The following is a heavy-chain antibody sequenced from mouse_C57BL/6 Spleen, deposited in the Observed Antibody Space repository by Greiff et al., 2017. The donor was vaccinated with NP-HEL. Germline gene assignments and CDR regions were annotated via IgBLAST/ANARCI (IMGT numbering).Heavy chain of an antibody. CDR3: ASPESGFAY. D-gene: IGHD6-2*01. CDR1: GFSLTSYG. J-gene: IGHJ3*01. Sequence: VQLQQSGPGLVQPSQSLSITCTVSGFSLTSYGVHWVRQSPGKGLEWLGVIWSGGSTDYNAAFISRLSISKDNSKSQVFVKMNSLQADETAIYYCASPESGFAYWGQGTLVTVSA. CDR2: IWSGGST. V-gene: IGHV2-2*01.